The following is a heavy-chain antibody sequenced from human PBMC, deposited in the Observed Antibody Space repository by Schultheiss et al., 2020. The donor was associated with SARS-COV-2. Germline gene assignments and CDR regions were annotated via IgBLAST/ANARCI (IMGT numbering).Heavy chain of an antibody. V-gene: IGHV3-33*08. CDR1: GFTFSNAW. CDR3: ARGLQSGGWSLFDY. J-gene: IGHJ4*02. Sequence: GGSLRLSCAASGFTFSNAWMNWVRQAPGKGLEWVAVIWYDGSNKYYADSVKGRFTISRDNSKNTLYLQMNSLRDEDTAVYYCARGLQSGGWSLFDYWGQGTLVTVSS. D-gene: IGHD6-19*01. CDR2: IWYDGSNK.